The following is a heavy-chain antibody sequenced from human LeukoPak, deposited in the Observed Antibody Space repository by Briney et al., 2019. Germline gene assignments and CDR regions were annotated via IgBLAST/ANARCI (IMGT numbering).Heavy chain of an antibody. Sequence: ASVKVSCKASGYTFTSYGISWVRQAPGQGLEWMGWISAYNGNTNYAQKLQGRVTMTTDTSTSTAYMELRSLRSDDTAVYYCASVKRYGSGTTGGDYWGQGTLVTVSS. CDR1: GYTFTSYG. CDR3: ASVKRYGSGTTGGDY. V-gene: IGHV1-18*04. D-gene: IGHD3-10*01. CDR2: ISAYNGNT. J-gene: IGHJ4*02.